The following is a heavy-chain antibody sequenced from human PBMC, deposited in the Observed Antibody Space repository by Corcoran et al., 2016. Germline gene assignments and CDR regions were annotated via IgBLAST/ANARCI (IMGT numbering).Heavy chain of an antibody. J-gene: IGHJ5*02. Sequence: QVQLVQSGAEVKKPGASVKVSCKASGYTFTSYAMHWVRQAPGQRLEWMGWINAGNGNTKYSQKFQGRVTITRDTSASTGYMELSSLRPEDTAGYYCARAGGAVAGHPGGGWFDPWGQGTLVTVAS. CDR2: INAGNGNT. V-gene: IGHV1-3*01. CDR1: GYTFTSYA. D-gene: IGHD6-19*01. CDR3: ARAGGAVAGHPGGGWFDP.